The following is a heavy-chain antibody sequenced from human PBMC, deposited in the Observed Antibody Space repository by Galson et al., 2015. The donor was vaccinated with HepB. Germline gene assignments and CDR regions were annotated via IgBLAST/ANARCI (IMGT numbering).Heavy chain of an antibody. CDR3: ARDNAVAAYWYFDL. CDR1: GFTFSSYW. CDR2: IKQDGSEK. Sequence: SLRLSCAASGFTFSSYWMSWVRQAPGKGLEWVATIKQDGSEKYHVDSMKGRFTISRDNAKNSLYLQMNSLRAEDAAVYYCARDNAVAAYWYFDLWGRGTLVTVSS. J-gene: IGHJ2*01. V-gene: IGHV3-7*01. D-gene: IGHD6-19*01.